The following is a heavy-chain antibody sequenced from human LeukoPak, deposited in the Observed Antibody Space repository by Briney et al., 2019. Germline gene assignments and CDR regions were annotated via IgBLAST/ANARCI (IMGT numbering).Heavy chain of an antibody. D-gene: IGHD1-26*01. J-gene: IGHJ4*02. CDR3: ARGGIVGATPHFDY. CDR2: ISSSSSYI. Sequence: GESLKISCAASGFTFSSYSMNWVRQAPGKGLEWVSSISSSSSYIYYADSVKGRFTISRDNAKNSLYLQMNSLRAEDTAVYYCARGGIVGATPHFDYWGQGTLVTVSS. CDR1: GFTFSSYS. V-gene: IGHV3-21*01.